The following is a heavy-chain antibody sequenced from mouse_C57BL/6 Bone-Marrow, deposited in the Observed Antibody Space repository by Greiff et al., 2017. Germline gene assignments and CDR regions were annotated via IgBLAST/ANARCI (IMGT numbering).Heavy chain of an antibody. J-gene: IGHJ4*01. CDR1: GYTFTDYE. D-gene: IGHD1-1*02. CDR3: TLWSYAMDY. CDR2: IDPETGGT. Sequence: QVQLQQSGAELVRPGASVTLSCKASGYTFTDYEMHWVKQTPVHGLEWIGAIDPETGGTAYNQKFTGKAILTADKSSSTAYMELRSLTSEDSAVYYCTLWSYAMDYWGQGTSVTVSS. V-gene: IGHV1-15*01.